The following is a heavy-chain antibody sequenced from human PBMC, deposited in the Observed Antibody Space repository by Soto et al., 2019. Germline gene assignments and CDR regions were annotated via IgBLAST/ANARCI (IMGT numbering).Heavy chain of an antibody. CDR1: GDSIISSDFY. D-gene: IGHD3-3*02. Sequence: PSETLSLTCTVSGDSIISSDFYWGWVRQPPGKGLEWIGSIFYLGSSYYNPSLKSRVTMSADTSKNQFSLRLRSVTAADTALYFCARHSLALRKNNWFDPCGQGIMVTVSS. J-gene: IGHJ5*02. CDR2: IFYLGSS. V-gene: IGHV4-39*01. CDR3: ARHSLALRKNNWFDP.